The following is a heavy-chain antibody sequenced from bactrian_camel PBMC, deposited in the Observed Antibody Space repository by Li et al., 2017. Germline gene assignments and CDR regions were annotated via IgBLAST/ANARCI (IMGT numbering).Heavy chain of an antibody. CDR2: ITNDGDS. D-gene: IGHD2*01. V-gene: IGHV3S26*01. CDR1: DYSFSRYW. J-gene: IGHJ4*01. CDR3: AARRPTDEWWSLQETLYFF. Sequence: HVQLVESGGGSVQAGESLRLSCRVSDYSFSRYWAWFRQPPGKGREGVAAITNDGDSRYADSVKGRFTISKDNGRNYLYLQMDSLKPEDTAMYYCAARRPTDEWWSLQETLYFFWGQGTQVTVS.